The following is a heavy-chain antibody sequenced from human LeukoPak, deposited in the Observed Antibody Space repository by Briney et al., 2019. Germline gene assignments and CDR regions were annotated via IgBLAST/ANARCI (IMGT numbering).Heavy chain of an antibody. CDR1: GFTFSGSA. CDR3: SSQESWDGYLWD. CDR2: MRSKANSYAT. J-gene: IGHJ4*02. V-gene: IGHV3-73*01. Sequence: PGGSLRLSCAASGFTFSGSAMHWVRQASGKGLEWVGRMRSKANSYATAYAASGKGRCTSSRDDSKNTAYLQMNSLKPEHPAVYYCSSQESWDGYLWDWGQGTLVTVSS. D-gene: IGHD5-24*01.